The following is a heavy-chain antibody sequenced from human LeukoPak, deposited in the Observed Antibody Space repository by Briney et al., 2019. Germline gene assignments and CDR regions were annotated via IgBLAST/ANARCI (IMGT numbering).Heavy chain of an antibody. V-gene: IGHV4-59*01. D-gene: IGHD4-17*01. CDR2: IYYSGST. CDR1: GGSISSYY. J-gene: IGHJ5*02. CDR3: ASGIKDYAFDP. Sequence: SETLSLTCTVSGGSISSYYWSWIRQPPGKGLEWIGYIYYSGSTNYNPSLKSRVTISVDTSKNQFSLKLSSVTAADTAVYYCASGIKDYAFDPWGQGTLVTVSS.